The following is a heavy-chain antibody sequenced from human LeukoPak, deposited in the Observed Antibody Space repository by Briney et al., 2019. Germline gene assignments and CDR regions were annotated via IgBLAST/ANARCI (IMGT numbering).Heavy chain of an antibody. D-gene: IGHD6-19*01. V-gene: IGHV1-69*06. J-gene: IGHJ2*01. CDR1: GGTFSSYA. CDR3: ALYSSGWSSTYLYFDL. Sequence: GASVKVSCKASGGTFSSYAISWVRQAPGQGLEWMGGIIPIFGTANYAQKFQGRVTITADKSTSTAYMELSSRRSEDTAVYYCALYSSGWSSTYLYFDLWGRGTLVTASS. CDR2: IIPIFGTA.